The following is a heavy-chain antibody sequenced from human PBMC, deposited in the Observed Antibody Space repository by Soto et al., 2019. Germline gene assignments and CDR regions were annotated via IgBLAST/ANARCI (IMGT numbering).Heavy chain of an antibody. Sequence: PSETLSLTCAVYGGSFSGYYWSWIRQHPGRGLEWIGYIYYTGRTYYNPSLESRLTFSVDTSKNQFSLRLSSVTAADTAVYYCARDVTSNHNCF. D-gene: IGHD2-2*01. CDR3: ARDVTSNHNCF. V-gene: IGHV4-31*11. CDR2: IYYTGRT. CDR1: GGSFSGYY. J-gene: IGHJ5*01.